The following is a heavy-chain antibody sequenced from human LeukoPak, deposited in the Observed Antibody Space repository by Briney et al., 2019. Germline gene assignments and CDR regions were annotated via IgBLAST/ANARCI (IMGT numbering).Heavy chain of an antibody. CDR2: ISPSSSYI. CDR3: ARDLDRGPMANFDY. Sequence: PGGSLRLSCAASGFAFSSYSMNWVRQAQGKGLEWVSSISPSSSYIYYADSVKGRFTISRDNAKNSLYLQMNSLRAEDTAVYYCARDLDRGPMANFDYWGQGTLVTVSS. D-gene: IGHD5-24*01. J-gene: IGHJ4*02. V-gene: IGHV3-21*01. CDR1: GFAFSSYS.